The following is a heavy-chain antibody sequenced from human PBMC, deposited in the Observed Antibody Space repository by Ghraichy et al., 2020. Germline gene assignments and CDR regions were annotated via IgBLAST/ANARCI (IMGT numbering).Heavy chain of an antibody. Sequence: GESLNISCAASGFTFSSYWMTWVRQAPGKGLEWVANINQDGSEESYVDSVKGRFTLSRGNAKNSLYLQMNSLRAEDTAVYYCATGAYTGSYWGQGTLVTVTS. D-gene: IGHD6-6*01. CDR3: ATGAYTGSY. CDR2: INQDGSEE. V-gene: IGHV3-7*01. J-gene: IGHJ4*02. CDR1: GFTFSSYW.